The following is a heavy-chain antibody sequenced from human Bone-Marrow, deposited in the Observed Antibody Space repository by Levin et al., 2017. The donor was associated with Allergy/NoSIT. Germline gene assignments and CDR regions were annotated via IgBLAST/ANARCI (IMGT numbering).Heavy chain of an antibody. CDR1: GDSITSGDYF. J-gene: IGHJ6*03. CDR3: AREEGDCNGGDCSGYFFFYMDV. D-gene: IGHD2-21*02. V-gene: IGHV4-30-4*01. CDR2: VHHRGNT. Sequence: PSETLSLTCAVSGDSITSGDYFWSWIRQPPGKGLEWIGYVHHRGNTYHNPSLKGRVNISVDVSKNQFSLKLTSVTAADTPVYYCAREEGDCNGGDCSGYFFFYMDVWGKGTPVSVSS.